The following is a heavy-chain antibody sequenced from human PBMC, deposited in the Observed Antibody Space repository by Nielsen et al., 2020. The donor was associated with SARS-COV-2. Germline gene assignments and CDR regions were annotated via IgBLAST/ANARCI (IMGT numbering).Heavy chain of an antibody. Sequence: SETLSLTCTVSGGSISSSSYYWGWIRQPPGKGLEWIGSIYYSGSTYYNPSLKSRVTISVDTSKNQFSLKLSSVTAADTAVYYCARDHLIVGATTGWFDPWGQGTLVTVSS. J-gene: IGHJ5*02. CDR1: GGSISSSSYY. V-gene: IGHV4-39*02. D-gene: IGHD1-26*01. CDR2: IYYSGST. CDR3: ARDHLIVGATTGWFDP.